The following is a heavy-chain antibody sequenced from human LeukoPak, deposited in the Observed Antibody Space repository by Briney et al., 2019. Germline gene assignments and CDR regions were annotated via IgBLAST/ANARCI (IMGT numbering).Heavy chain of an antibody. CDR3: AHRPRRRVPPTY. CDR1: GFSLTTSEVG. CDR2: IYWDDDK. V-gene: IGHV2-5*02. Sequence: SGPTMVNPTQTLTLTCTISGFSLTTSEVGVSWIRQPAGKALEWLALIYWDDDKRYSPSLKSRLTITKDTSKNQVVLTMTNRDPVDTATYYCAHRPRRRVPPTYLGQGTLVTVSS. J-gene: IGHJ4*02.